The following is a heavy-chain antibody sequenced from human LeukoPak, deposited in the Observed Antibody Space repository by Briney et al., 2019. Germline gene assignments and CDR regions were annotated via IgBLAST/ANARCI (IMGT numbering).Heavy chain of an antibody. CDR1: GFIFRNYA. Sequence: GGSLRLSCAASGFIFRNYAMSWFRQAPGKGLEWVSAFSDTSGTTHYADSVRGRFTISRDNSENTLYLHMSSLRAEDTAVYYCARDHVLLWFGELFSLDVWGQGTTVTVSS. V-gene: IGHV3-23*01. D-gene: IGHD3-10*01. CDR2: FSDTSGTT. CDR3: ARDHVLLWFGELFSLDV. J-gene: IGHJ6*02.